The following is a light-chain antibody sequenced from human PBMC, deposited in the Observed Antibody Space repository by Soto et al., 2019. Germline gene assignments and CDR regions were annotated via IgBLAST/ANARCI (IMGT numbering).Light chain of an antibody. V-gene: IGKV3-20*01. J-gene: IGKJ4*01. CDR3: QQYGSSPFT. CDR1: QSVSSSY. Sequence: EIVLTQSPGTLSLSPGERATLSCRASQSVSSSYLASYQQKPGQAPRLLIYGASSRATGIPDRFSGSGSGTDFTLTISRLEPEDFAVYYCQQYGSSPFTFGGGTKVEIK. CDR2: GAS.